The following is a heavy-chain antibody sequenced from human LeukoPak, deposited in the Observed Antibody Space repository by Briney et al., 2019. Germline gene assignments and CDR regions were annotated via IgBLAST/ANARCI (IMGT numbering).Heavy chain of an antibody. V-gene: IGHV4-4*02. D-gene: IGHD2-8*01. Sequence: SETLTLTCAVSGGSISSSNWWSWVRLPPGQGLAWIGEIYHSGSTNYNPSLKSRVTISVDTSKNQFSLKLSSVTAADTAVYYCASRKRYCTNGVCYTGDYFDYWGQGTLVTVSS. CDR3: ASRKRYCTNGVCYTGDYFDY. J-gene: IGHJ4*02. CDR1: GGSISSSNW. CDR2: IYHSGST.